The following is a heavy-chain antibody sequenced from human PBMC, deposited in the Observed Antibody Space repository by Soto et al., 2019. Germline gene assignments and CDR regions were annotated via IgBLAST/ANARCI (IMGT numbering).Heavy chain of an antibody. CDR3: AMVDVYVTPSPQDV. D-gene: IGHD3-16*01. V-gene: IGHV1-18*01. CDR1: GYTFTRYG. J-gene: IGHJ6*02. Sequence: QVQLVQSGAEVKNPGASVKVSCKASGYTFTRYGIGWARQAPGQGLEWMGWINTYNGNTNYAQNVQGRVTLTTDTSRSTAYIELRSLRSNDTAIYCAMVDVYVTPSPQDVWGQGTTVIVSS. CDR2: INTYNGNT.